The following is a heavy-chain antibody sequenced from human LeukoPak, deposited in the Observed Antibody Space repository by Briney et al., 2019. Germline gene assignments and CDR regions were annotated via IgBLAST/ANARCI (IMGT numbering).Heavy chain of an antibody. D-gene: IGHD3-22*01. CDR3: AMIGYDSSGYYSYFDY. V-gene: IGHV1-69*06. CDR1: GGTFSSYA. CDR2: IIPIFGTA. Sequence: SVKVSCKASGGTFSSYAISWVRQAPGQGLEWMGGIIPIFGTANYAQKFQDRVTITADKSTSTAYMELSSLRSEDTAVYYCAMIGYDSSGYYSYFDYWGQGTLVTVSS. J-gene: IGHJ4*02.